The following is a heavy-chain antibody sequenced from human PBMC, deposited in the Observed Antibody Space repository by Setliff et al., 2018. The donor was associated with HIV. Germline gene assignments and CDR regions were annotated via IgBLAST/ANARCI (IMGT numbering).Heavy chain of an antibody. CDR1: GSTFTSYW. J-gene: IGHJ4*02. V-gene: IGHV3-7*03. CDR3: ARAGYGSGNYPFTY. CDR2: IKQDGSEK. D-gene: IGHD3-10*01. Sequence: QPGGSLRLSCAASGSTFTSYWMSWVRQAPGKGLEWVANIKQDGSEKYYVDSVKGRFTISRDNAKNSLYLQMSSLRAEDTALYYCARAGYGSGNYPFTYWGQGTLVTVSS.